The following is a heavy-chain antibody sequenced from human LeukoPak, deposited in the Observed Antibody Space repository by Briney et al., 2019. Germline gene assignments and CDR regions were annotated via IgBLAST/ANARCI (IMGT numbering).Heavy chain of an antibody. CDR2: IRSDGSNK. V-gene: IGHV3-30*02. D-gene: IGHD6-13*01. Sequence: GGSLRLSCAASGFTFSSYGMHWVRQAPGKGLHWVAFIRSDGSNKYYADSVKGRFTISRDNSKNTLYLQMNSLRAEDTALYYCASGGVWRIDYWGQGTLVTVSS. CDR1: GFTFSSYG. CDR3: ASGGVWRIDY. J-gene: IGHJ4*02.